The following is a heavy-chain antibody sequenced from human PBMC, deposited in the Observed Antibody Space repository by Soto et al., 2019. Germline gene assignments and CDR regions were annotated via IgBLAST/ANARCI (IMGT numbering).Heavy chain of an antibody. J-gene: IGHJ4*02. CDR3: ARISPRIAAAGTFDY. D-gene: IGHD6-13*01. CDR2: IYPGDSDT. Sequence: PGESLKISCKGSGYSFTSYWIGWVRQMPGKGLEWMGIIYPGDSDTRYSPSFQGQVTISADKSISTAYLQWSSLKASDTAMYYCARISPRIAAAGTFDYWGQETLVTVSS. CDR1: GYSFTSYW. V-gene: IGHV5-51*01.